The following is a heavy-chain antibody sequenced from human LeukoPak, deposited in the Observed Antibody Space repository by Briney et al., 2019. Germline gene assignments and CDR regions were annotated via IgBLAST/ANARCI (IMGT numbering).Heavy chain of an antibody. CDR1: GDSMSGYF. CDR2: IFYTGST. V-gene: IGHV4-59*08. CDR3: ARLSHDGSGYRPDY. J-gene: IGHJ4*02. Sequence: PSETLSLTCTVSGDSMSGYFWIWIRQSPGKGLEWIGYIFYTGSTNYNPSLKSRVTISLYTSTNQFSLRLSSVTAADTAVYYCARLSHDGSGYRPDYWGQGTLVTVSS. D-gene: IGHD3-22*01.